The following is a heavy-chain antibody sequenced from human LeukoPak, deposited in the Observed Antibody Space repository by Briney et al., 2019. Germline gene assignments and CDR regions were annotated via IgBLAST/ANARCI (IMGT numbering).Heavy chain of an antibody. Sequence: PGGSLRLSCAASGFAFSSYSMNWVRQAPGKGLEWVSSISSSSSYIYYADSVKGRFTISRDNAKNSLYLQMNSLRAEDTAVYYCARDHSSGAAFDIWGQGTMVTVSS. CDR2: ISSSSSYI. J-gene: IGHJ3*02. CDR3: ARDHSSGAAFDI. CDR1: GFAFSSYS. V-gene: IGHV3-21*01. D-gene: IGHD6-19*01.